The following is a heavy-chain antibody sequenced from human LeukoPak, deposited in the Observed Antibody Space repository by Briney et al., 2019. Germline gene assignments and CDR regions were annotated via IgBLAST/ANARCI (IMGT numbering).Heavy chain of an antibody. J-gene: IGHJ4*02. D-gene: IGHD6-13*01. CDR3: AKDAAAGTRPYYSDY. V-gene: IGHV3-23*01. Sequence: GGSLRLSCAASGFTFSTYAMNWVRQAPGKGLEWVSAISGSGGSTFYADSVKGRFTISRDNSKNTLYLQMNSLRAEDTAVYYCAKDAAAGTRPYYSDYWGQGTLVTVSS. CDR2: ISGSGGST. CDR1: GFTFSTYA.